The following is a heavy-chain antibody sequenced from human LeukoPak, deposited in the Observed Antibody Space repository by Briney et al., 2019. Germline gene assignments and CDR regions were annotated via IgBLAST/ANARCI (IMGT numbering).Heavy chain of an antibody. V-gene: IGHV4-38-2*01. J-gene: IGHJ4*02. CDR2: IYHSGST. D-gene: IGHD3-10*01. CDR1: GYSISSGYY. CDR3: ARVVRFGELFRIDY. Sequence: PSETLSLTCAVSGYSISSGYYWGWIRQPPGKGLEWIGSIYHSGSTYYNPSLKSRVTISVDTSKNQFSLKLSSVTAADTAVYYCARVVRFGELFRIDYWGQGTLVTVS.